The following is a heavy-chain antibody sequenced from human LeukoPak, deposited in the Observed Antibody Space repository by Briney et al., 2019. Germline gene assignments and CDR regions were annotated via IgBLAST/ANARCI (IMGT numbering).Heavy chain of an antibody. V-gene: IGHV4-31*03. D-gene: IGHD6-19*01. CDR1: GGSISSGGYY. CDR2: IYYSGST. CDR3: ARGAVAGTHAFDI. J-gene: IGHJ3*02. Sequence: SETLSLTCTVSGGSISSGGYYWSWIRQHPGKGLEWIGYIYYSGSTYYNPSLKSRVTISVDTSKNQFSLKLSSVTAADTAVYYCARGAVAGTHAFDIWGQGTMVTVSS.